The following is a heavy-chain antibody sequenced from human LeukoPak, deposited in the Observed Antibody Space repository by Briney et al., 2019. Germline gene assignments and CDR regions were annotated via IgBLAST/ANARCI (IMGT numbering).Heavy chain of an antibody. CDR3: ASLGGLYCSSTSCHDDY. CDR2: IHYSGST. V-gene: IGHV4-39*07. CDR1: GGSISSSSYY. Sequence: SETLSLTCTVSGGSISSSSYYWGWIRQPPGKGLEWIGSIHYSGSTYYNPSLKSRVTISVDTSKNQFSLKLSSVTAADTAVYYCASLGGLYCSSTSCHDDYWGQGTLVTVSS. J-gene: IGHJ4*02. D-gene: IGHD2-2*01.